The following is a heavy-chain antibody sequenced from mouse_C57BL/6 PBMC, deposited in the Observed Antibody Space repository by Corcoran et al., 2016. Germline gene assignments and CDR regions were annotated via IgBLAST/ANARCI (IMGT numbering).Heavy chain of an antibody. D-gene: IGHD2-4*01. CDR1: GYTFTDYY. Sequence: EVQLQQSGPELVKPGASVKISCKASGYTFTDYYMNWVKQSHGKSLEWIGDINPNNGGTSYNQKFKGKATLTVDKSSSTAYIELRSLTSEDSAVYYCARAELITTGYAMDYWGQGTSVTVSS. CDR2: INPNNGGT. J-gene: IGHJ4*01. CDR3: ARAELITTGYAMDY. V-gene: IGHV1-26*01.